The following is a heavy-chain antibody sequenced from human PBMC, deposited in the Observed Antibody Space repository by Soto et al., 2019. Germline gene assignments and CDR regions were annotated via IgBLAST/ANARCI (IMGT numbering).Heavy chain of an antibody. D-gene: IGHD6-13*01. J-gene: IGHJ3*02. V-gene: IGHV5-51*01. CDR1: GYSFTSYW. Sequence: PGESLKISCKGSGYSFTSYWSGWVRQMPGKGLEWMGIIYPGDSDTRYSPSFQGQVTISADKSISTAYLQWSSLKASDTAMYYCARHGRSWSSSWYSDIWGQGTMVTVSS. CDR3: ARHGRSWSSSWYSDI. CDR2: IYPGDSDT.